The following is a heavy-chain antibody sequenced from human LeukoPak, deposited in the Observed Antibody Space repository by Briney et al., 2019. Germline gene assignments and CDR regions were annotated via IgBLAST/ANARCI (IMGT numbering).Heavy chain of an antibody. J-gene: IGHJ6*03. CDR1: GYTFTSYG. CDR2: ISAYNGNT. D-gene: IGHD6-6*01. V-gene: IGHV1-18*01. Sequence: ASVKVSCXASGYTFTSYGISWVRQAPGQGLEWMGWISAYNGNTNYAQKLQGRVTMTTDTSTSTAYMELRSLRSDDTAVYYCARDVHDIAAHAGAGYYYMDVWGKGTTVTVSS. CDR3: ARDVHDIAAHAGAGYYYMDV.